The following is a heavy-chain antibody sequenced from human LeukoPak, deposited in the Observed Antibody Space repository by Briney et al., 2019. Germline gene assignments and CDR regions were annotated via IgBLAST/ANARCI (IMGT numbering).Heavy chain of an antibody. J-gene: IGHJ4*02. V-gene: IGHV5-10-1*01. Sequence: GESLKISCKGSGYSFTSYWISWVRQMPGKGLEWMGRIDPSDSYTNYSPSFQGHVTISADKSISTAYLQWSSLKASDTAMYYCARQTSYYDILTGSAFDYWGQGTLVTVSS. CDR3: ARQTSYYDILTGSAFDY. D-gene: IGHD3-9*01. CDR2: IDPSDSYT. CDR1: GYSFTSYW.